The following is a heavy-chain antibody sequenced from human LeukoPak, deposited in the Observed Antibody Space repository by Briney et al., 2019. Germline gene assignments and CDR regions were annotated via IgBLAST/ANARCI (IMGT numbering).Heavy chain of an antibody. D-gene: IGHD1-26*01. CDR2: IHYDGRNK. V-gene: IGHV3-30*02. Sequence: GGSLRLSCAASGFTFNIYGMYWVRQAPGKGLEWVAFIHYDGRNKYYADSVKGRFTISRDNSNNTLYLQLNSLGAEDTAVYYCAKDSGTYYQNYWGQGTLVTVSS. J-gene: IGHJ4*02. CDR3: AKDSGTYYQNY. CDR1: GFTFNIYG.